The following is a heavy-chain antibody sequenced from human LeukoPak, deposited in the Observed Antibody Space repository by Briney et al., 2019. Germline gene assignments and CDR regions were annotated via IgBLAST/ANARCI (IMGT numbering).Heavy chain of an antibody. V-gene: IGHV4-39*01. CDR3: ARVSRRWLVRDWFDP. J-gene: IGHJ5*02. CDR2: IYYSGST. D-gene: IGHD6-19*01. Sequence: SETLSLTCTVSGGSISSSSYYWGWIRQPPGKGLEWIGSIYYSGSTYYNPSLKSRVTISVDTSKNQFSLKLSSVTAADTAVYYCARVSRRWLVRDWFDPWGQGTLVTVSS. CDR1: GGSISSSSYY.